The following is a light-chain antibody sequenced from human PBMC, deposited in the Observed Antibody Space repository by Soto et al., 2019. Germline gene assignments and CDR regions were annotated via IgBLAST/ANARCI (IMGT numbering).Light chain of an antibody. CDR1: SSNIGSNT. J-gene: IGLJ2*01. CDR2: SNN. V-gene: IGLV1-44*01. CDR3: AAWDDSLHGVV. Sequence: QSVLTQPPSASGTPGQRVTISCSGSSSNIGSNTVNWYQQLPGTAPKLLIYSNNQRPSGVPDRFSGSKSGTLASLAISGLQSEDESDYFCAAWDDSLHGVVFGGGTKLTVL.